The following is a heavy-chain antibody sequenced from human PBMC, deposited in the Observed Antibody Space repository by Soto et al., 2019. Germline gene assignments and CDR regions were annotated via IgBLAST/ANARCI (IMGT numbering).Heavy chain of an antibody. Sequence: SETLSLTCTVSGGSISSYDWSWIRQPPGKGLEWIGYIYYSGNTYYNPSLQTRVTISLDKSKSQFSLKLNSVTAADTAVYFCARLEGLATISYYFDFWGPGALVTVSS. J-gene: IGHJ4*02. V-gene: IGHV4-59*08. CDR2: IYYSGNT. CDR1: GGSISSYD. CDR3: ARLEGLATISYYFDF. D-gene: IGHD5-12*01.